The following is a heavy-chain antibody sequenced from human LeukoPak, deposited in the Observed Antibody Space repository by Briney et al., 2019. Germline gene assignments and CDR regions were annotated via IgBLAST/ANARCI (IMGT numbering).Heavy chain of an antibody. J-gene: IGHJ4*02. Sequence: GASLRLSCAASGFTFSSYAMSWVRQAPGKGLELVSAISGSGGSTYYADSVKGRFTISRDNSKNTLYLQMNSLRAEDTAVYYCAKVLAYYYDSSGFDYWGQGTLVTVSS. CDR1: GFTFSSYA. CDR3: AKVLAYYYDSSGFDY. D-gene: IGHD3-22*01. CDR2: ISGSGGST. V-gene: IGHV3-23*01.